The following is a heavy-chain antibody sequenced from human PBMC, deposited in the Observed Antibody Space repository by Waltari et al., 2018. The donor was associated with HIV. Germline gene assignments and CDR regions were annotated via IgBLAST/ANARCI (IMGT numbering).Heavy chain of an antibody. J-gene: IGHJ4*02. V-gene: IGHV2-5*02. Sequence: QITLKESGPTLVKPTQTLKLTCTFSGFSLSTSGVGVGWIRQPPGKALEWLALIYWDDDKRYSPSLKSRLTITKDTSKNQVVLTMTNMDPVDTATYYCAHRRRGISRFGIDSSSWTYFDYWGQGTLVTVSS. D-gene: IGHD6-13*01. CDR3: AHRRRGISRFGIDSSSWTYFDY. CDR1: GFSLSTSGVG. CDR2: IYWDDDK.